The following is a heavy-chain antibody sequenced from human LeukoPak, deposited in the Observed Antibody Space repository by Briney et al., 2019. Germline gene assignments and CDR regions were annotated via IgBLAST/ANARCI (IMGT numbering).Heavy chain of an antibody. V-gene: IGHV3-11*01. CDR2: ISSSGSTI. J-gene: IGHJ6*02. Sequence: GGSLRLSCAASGFTFSDYYMSCIRQAPGKGLEWVSYISSSGSTIYYADSVKGRFTISRDNAKNSRYLQMNSLRAEDTAVYYCTLAILTGYYPYGMDVWGQGTTVTVSS. D-gene: IGHD3-9*01. CDR3: TLAILTGYYPYGMDV. CDR1: GFTFSDYY.